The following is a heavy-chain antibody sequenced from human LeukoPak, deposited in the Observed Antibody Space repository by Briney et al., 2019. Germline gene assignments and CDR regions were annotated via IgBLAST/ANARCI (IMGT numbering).Heavy chain of an antibody. D-gene: IGHD2-2*01. CDR1: GFTFSSYS. CDR3: ARVAYCSSTSCSYYYYYMDV. V-gene: IGHV3-48*04. CDR2: ISSSSSTI. J-gene: IGHJ6*03. Sequence: GGSLRLSCAASGFTFSSYSMNWVRQAPGKGLEWVSYISSSSSTIYYADSVKGRFTISRDNAKNSLYLQMNSLRAEDTAVYYCARVAYCSSTSCSYYYYYMDVWGKGTTVTVSS.